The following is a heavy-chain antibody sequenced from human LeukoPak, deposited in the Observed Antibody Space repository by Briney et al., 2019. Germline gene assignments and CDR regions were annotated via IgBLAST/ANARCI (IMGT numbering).Heavy chain of an antibody. CDR2: ISDNSNTI. V-gene: IGHV3-48*02. Sequence: PGGSLRLSCAASGFTFSNFGMGWVRQAPGKGLEWVSYISDNSNTIYYADSVKGRFTISRDNAKNSLYLQMHSLRDEDTAVYYCVRRYSGSLRYFDYWGQGTLVAVSS. CDR3: VRRYSGSLRYFDY. J-gene: IGHJ4*02. CDR1: GFTFSNFG. D-gene: IGHD1-26*01.